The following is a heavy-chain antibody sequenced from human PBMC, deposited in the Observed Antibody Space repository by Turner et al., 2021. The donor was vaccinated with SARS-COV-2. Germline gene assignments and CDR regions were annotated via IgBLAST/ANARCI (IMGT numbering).Heavy chain of an antibody. Sequence: QVQLVESGGGVVQPGRSLRLSCAASGFTFSSYGMHGVRQGPGKGLEWVAERSYDGSNKNYADTVKGRINISRNNSKNKLYMQMNSLRAEETGVYDWAKGGEGDPYYFDYWGQGTLVTVSS. CDR1: GFTFSSYG. D-gene: IGHD3-16*01. J-gene: IGHJ4*02. CDR2: RSYDGSNK. V-gene: IGHV3-30*18. CDR3: AKGGEGDPYYFDY.